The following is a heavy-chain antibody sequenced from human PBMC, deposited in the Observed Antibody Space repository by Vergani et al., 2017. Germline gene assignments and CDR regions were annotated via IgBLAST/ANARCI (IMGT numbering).Heavy chain of an antibody. CDR1: GGSISSYY. CDR3: ARVHKPGYSGYGVSGY. V-gene: IGHV4-59*01. Sequence: QVQLQESGPGLVKPSETLSLTCTVSGGSISSYYWSWIRQPPGKGLEWIGYIYYSGSTNYNPSLKSRVTISVDTSKNQFSLKLSSVTAADTAVYYCARVHKPGYSGYGVSGYWGQGTLVTVSS. J-gene: IGHJ4*02. CDR2: IYYSGST. D-gene: IGHD5-12*01.